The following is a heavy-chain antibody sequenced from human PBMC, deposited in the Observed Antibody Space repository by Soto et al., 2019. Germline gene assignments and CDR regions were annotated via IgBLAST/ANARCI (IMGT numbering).Heavy chain of an antibody. CDR2: INADNGNT. J-gene: IGHJ4*02. CDR1: GGTFSSYA. V-gene: IGHV1-3*01. Sequence: ASVKVSCKASGGTFSSYAISWVRQAPGQGLEWMGWINADNGNTKYSQKFQGRVTIIRDTSASTAYMELSSLRSEDTAVYYCARGASPLIDYWGQGTLVTVSS. D-gene: IGHD1-26*01. CDR3: ARGASPLIDY.